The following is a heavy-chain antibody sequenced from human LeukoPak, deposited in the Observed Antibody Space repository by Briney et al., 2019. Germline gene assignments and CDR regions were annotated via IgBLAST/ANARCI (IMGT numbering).Heavy chain of an antibody. J-gene: IGHJ4*02. V-gene: IGHV4-38-2*02. CDR2: IFHSGSV. D-gene: IGHD2-15*01. CDR3: ARVVASTSIDS. CDR1: GYSIISDYF. Sequence: PSETLSLTCIVSGYSIISDYFWGWVRPPPGKGPEWIGSIFHSGSVYYNPSLKSRVTISVDPSKNRFSLKLTSVTAADTAVYYCARVVASTSIDSWGQGTLVTVSS.